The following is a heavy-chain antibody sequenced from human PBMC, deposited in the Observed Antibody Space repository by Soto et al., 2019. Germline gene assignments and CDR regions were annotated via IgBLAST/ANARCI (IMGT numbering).Heavy chain of an antibody. CDR2: IYHSGST. CDR3: ARDRGAAAANWFDP. CDR1: GYSISSGYY. J-gene: IGHJ5*02. V-gene: IGHV4-38-2*02. D-gene: IGHD6-13*01. Sequence: LSLTCAVSGYSISSGYYWGWIRQPPGKGLEWIGSIYHSGSTYYNPSLKSRVTISVDTSKNQFSLKLSSVTAADTAVYYCARDRGAAAANWFDPWGQGTLVTVSS.